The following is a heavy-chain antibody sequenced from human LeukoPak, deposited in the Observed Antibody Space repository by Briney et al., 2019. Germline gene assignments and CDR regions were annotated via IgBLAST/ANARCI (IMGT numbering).Heavy chain of an antibody. Sequence: PGGSLRLSCAASGFTFSNYWMHWVRQAPGKGLEWVSAISGSGASTYFADSVRGRFTISRDNSKNTLYLQMNSLRAEDTAIYYCARTVAGDNWGQGTLVTVSS. CDR3: ARTVAGDN. J-gene: IGHJ4*02. CDR1: GFTFSNYW. CDR2: ISGSGAST. D-gene: IGHD6-19*01. V-gene: IGHV3-23*01.